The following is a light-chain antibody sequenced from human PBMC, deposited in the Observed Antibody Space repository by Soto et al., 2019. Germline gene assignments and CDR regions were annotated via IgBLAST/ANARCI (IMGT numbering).Light chain of an antibody. V-gene: IGKV3-11*01. CDR1: QSVSSY. CDR3: QQRSNWLT. J-gene: IGKJ4*01. CDR2: DAV. Sequence: EIVLTQSPATLSLSPGERATLSCRASQSVSSYLAWYQQKPGQAPRLLIYDAVIRATGIPARFSGSGSGTDFTLTISSLAPEDFAIYYCQQRSNWLTFGGGTKVEIK.